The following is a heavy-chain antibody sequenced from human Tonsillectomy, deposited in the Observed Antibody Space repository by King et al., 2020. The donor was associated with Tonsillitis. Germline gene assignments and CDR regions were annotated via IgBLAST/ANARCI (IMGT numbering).Heavy chain of an antibody. V-gene: IGHV2-70*15. CDR2: IDWDDDK. J-gene: IGHJ6*04. Sequence: VTLKESGPALVKPTQTLTLTCTFSGFSLSTSGMCMSWIRQPPGKALEWLARIDWDDDKYYSTSLKTRLTISKDTSKNQVVLTMTNMDPVDTATYYCARIRIWDIVEGNRQMDVWGKGTTVIVSS. CDR1: GFSLSTSGMC. CDR3: ARIRIWDIVEGNRQMDV. D-gene: IGHD2-15*01.